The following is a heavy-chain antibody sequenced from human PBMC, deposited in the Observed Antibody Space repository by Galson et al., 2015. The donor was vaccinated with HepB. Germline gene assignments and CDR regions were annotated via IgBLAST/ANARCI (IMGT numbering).Heavy chain of an antibody. CDR2: ISGSGGST. Sequence: SLRLSCAASGFTFSSYAMSWVRQAPGKGLEWVSAISGSGGSTYYADSVKGRFTISRDNSKNTLYLQMNSLRAEDTAVYYCAKDGAPQEWEECYFDYWGQGTLVTVSS. V-gene: IGHV3-23*01. CDR1: GFTFSSYA. J-gene: IGHJ4*02. CDR3: AKDGAPQEWEECYFDY. D-gene: IGHD1-26*01.